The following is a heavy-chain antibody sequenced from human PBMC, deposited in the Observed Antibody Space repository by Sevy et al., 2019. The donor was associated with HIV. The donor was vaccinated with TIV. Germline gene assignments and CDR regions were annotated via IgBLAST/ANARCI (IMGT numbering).Heavy chain of an antibody. Sequence: ASVKVSCKASGYTFTGQYIHWVRQAPGQGLEWMGWINPNSGNTNYAQEFQGRVTMTRDTSISTAYMEVSGLKSDDTAVYYCSRDLRLRGYSYGCFDYWGQGTLVTVSS. J-gene: IGHJ4*02. CDR1: GYTFTGQY. V-gene: IGHV1-2*02. CDR2: INPNSGNT. D-gene: IGHD5-18*01. CDR3: SRDLRLRGYSYGCFDY.